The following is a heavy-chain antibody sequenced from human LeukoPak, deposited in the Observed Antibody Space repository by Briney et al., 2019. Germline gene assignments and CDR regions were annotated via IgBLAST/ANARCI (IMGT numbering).Heavy chain of an antibody. J-gene: IGHJ4*02. CDR1: GFTFTSSA. Sequence: SVKVSCKASGFTFTSSAMQWVRQARGQRLEWIGWIVVGSGNTNYAQKFRERVTITRDMSTSTAYMELSSLRSEDTAVYYCAANTDSSGYYADYWGQGTLVTVSS. D-gene: IGHD3-22*01. CDR2: IVVGSGNT. CDR3: AANTDSSGYYADY. V-gene: IGHV1-58*02.